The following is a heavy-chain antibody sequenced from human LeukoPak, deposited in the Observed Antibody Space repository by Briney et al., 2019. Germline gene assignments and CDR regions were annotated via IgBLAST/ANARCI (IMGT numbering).Heavy chain of an antibody. CDR2: FDPEDGET. V-gene: IGHV1-24*01. J-gene: IGHJ4*02. D-gene: IGHD1-26*01. Sequence: ASVKVSCKVSGCTLTELSVHWVRQAPGKGLEWMGGFDPEDGETIYAQKFQGRVTMTEDTSTDTAYMELSSLRSEDTAVYYFAKDRSSGSYLNFDYWGQGTLVTVSS. CDR1: GCTLTELS. CDR3: AKDRSSGSYLNFDY.